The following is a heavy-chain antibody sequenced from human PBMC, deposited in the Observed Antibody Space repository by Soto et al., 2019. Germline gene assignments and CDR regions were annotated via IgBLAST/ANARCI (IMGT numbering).Heavy chain of an antibody. D-gene: IGHD3-22*01. V-gene: IGHV3-23*01. J-gene: IGHJ4*02. CDR3: AKTSMGGVYDSSGYYFDY. CDR1: GFTFSSYA. Sequence: GGSLRLSCAASGFTFSSYAMSWVRQAPGKGLEWVSAISGSGGSTYYADSVKGRFTISRDNSKNTLYLQMNSLRAEDTAVYYGAKTSMGGVYDSSGYYFDYWGQGTLVTVSS. CDR2: ISGSGGST.